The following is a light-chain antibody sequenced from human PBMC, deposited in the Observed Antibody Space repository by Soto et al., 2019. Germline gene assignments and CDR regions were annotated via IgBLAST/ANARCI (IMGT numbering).Light chain of an antibody. V-gene: IGKV1-9*01. CDR3: QQLYTYPYT. Sequence: IQLTQSPTSLSASVGDRVTIPCRASQGIDSSLAWYQRKPGEAPKLLIYSASTLQSGVPSRFSGRGSGTDFTLSISSLQPEDFATYYCQQLYTYPYTFGQGTKVEIK. CDR2: SAS. J-gene: IGKJ2*01. CDR1: QGIDSS.